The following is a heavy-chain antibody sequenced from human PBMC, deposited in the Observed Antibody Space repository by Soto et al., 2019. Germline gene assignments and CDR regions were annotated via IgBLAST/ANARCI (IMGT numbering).Heavy chain of an antibody. J-gene: IGHJ3*02. V-gene: IGHV1-8*01. CDR3: ARERTRIGFDI. D-gene: IGHD2-15*01. Sequence: ASAKVCCQASGDAFTSYASNWARQANGQGLERMGWMNPNSGNTGYAQKFQGRGTMTRNTSISTAYMELSSLTSEDTALSYCARERTRIGFDIWGQGTMVTVSS. CDR1: GDAFTSYA. CDR2: MNPNSGNT.